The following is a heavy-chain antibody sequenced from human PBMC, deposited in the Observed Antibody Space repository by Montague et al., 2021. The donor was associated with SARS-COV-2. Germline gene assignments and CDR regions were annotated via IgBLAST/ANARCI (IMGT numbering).Heavy chain of an antibody. D-gene: IGHD1-20*01. V-gene: IGHV4-61*05. J-gene: IGHJ5*02. CDR3: ARTEYNWNDWFDP. CDR2: IFHSGIT. Sequence: SETLSLTCTVSGGSIMRSDYYWGWIRQSPGKGLEWIGYIFHSGITDYNPSLKSRVTISVDMSKNQFSLQLNSVTAADSAVYYCARTEYNWNDWFDPWGQGTLVTVSS. CDR1: GGSIMRSDYY.